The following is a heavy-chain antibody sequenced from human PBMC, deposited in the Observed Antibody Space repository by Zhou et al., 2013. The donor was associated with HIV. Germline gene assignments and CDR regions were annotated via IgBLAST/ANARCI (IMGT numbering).Heavy chain of an antibody. CDR1: GGTFSSHA. CDR2: ITPLFLEA. D-gene: IGHD2-2*01. CDR3: ARSVVEAGKPFDH. V-gene: IGHV1-69*05. Sequence: QVQLVQSGAEVKKPGSSVKVSCKASGGTFSSHAISWVRQAPGQGLEWMGGITPLFLEAKYAQKFQGRVMITRDESTRTAYMEIDSLRSDDTAVYFCARSVVEAGKPFDHWGQGTLVTVSS. J-gene: IGHJ4*02.